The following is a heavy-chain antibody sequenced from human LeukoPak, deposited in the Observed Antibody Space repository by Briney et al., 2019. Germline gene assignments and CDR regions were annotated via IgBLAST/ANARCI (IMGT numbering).Heavy chain of an antibody. Sequence: PGGSLRLSCAASGFTFSSYGMHWVRQAPGKGLEWGAVISYDGSNKYYADSVKGRFTISRDNSKNTLYLQMNSLRAEDTAVYYCAKDSVDTAIRYWGQGTLVTVSS. CDR3: AKDSVDTAIRY. J-gene: IGHJ4*02. D-gene: IGHD5-18*01. V-gene: IGHV3-30*18. CDR1: GFTFSSYG. CDR2: ISYDGSNK.